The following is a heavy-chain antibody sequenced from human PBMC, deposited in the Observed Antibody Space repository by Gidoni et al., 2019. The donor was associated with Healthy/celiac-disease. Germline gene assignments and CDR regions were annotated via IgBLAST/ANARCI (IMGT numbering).Heavy chain of an antibody. J-gene: IGHJ4*02. V-gene: IGHV3-11*06. Sequence: QVQLVESGGGLVKPGGSLRLSCAASGFTFSDYYMSWIRQAPGKGLEWVSYIISSSSYTNYADSVKGRFTISRDNAKNSLYLQMNSLRAEDTAVYYCARVVGMTTVTFDYWGQGTLVTVSS. CDR2: IISSSSYT. D-gene: IGHD4-4*01. CDR3: ARVVGMTTVTFDY. CDR1: GFTFSDYY.